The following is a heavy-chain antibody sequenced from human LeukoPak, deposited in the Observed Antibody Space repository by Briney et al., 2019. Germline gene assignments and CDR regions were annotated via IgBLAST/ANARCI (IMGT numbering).Heavy chain of an antibody. D-gene: IGHD4-11*01. V-gene: IGHV1-8*03. J-gene: IGHJ4*02. CDR3: ARGDYDY. CDR2: MNPNSGNT. CDR1: GYTFTGYY. Sequence: ASVKVSCKASGYTFTGYYMHWVRQASGQGLEWMGWMNPNSGNTGYAQKFQGRVTITRNTSISTAYMELSSLRSEDTAVYYCARGDYDYWGQGTLVTVSS.